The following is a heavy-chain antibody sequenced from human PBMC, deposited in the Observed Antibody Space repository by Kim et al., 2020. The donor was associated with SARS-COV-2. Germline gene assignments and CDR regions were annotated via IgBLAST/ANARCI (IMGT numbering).Heavy chain of an antibody. CDR1: GFTFSSNS. CDR2: ISSSSNYI. CDR3: ARGGGGYSYDNPEGFDY. D-gene: IGHD5-18*01. Sequence: GGSLRLSCATSGFTFSSNSMNWVRQAPGKGLEWVSSISSSSNYIYYADSVKGRFTISRDNAKNSLYLQMNSLRAEDTAVYYCARGGGGYSYDNPEGFDYWGQGTRVTVSS. J-gene: IGHJ4*02. V-gene: IGHV3-21*01.